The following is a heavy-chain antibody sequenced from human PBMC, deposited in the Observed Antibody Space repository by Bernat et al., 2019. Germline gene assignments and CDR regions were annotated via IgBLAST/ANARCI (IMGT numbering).Heavy chain of an antibody. J-gene: IGHJ6*03. CDR3: ARAYDFWSGYDYMDV. V-gene: IGHV3-30*01. CDR2: ISYDGSNK. CDR1: GFTFSSYA. D-gene: IGHD3-3*01. Sequence: QVQLVESGGGVVQPGRSLRLSCADSGFTFSSYAMHWVRQAPGKGLEWVAVISYDGSNKYYADSVKGRFTISRDNSKNTLYLQMNSLRAEDTAVYYCARAYDFWSGYDYMDVWGKGTTVTVSS.